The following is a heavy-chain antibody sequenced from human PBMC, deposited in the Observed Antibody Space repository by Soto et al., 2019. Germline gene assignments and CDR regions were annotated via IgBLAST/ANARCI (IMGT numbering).Heavy chain of an antibody. D-gene: IGHD2-15*01. CDR1: GFTINSSC. Sequence: PGGSLSLSCAPAGFTINSSCLILVLQAPGKGLDWVSYISSSSSTIYYADSVKGRFTISRDNAKNSLYLQMNSLRDEDTAVYYCARDREDPSFDIWGQGT. CDR3: ARDREDPSFDI. V-gene: IGHV3-48*02. CDR2: ISSSSSTI. J-gene: IGHJ3*02.